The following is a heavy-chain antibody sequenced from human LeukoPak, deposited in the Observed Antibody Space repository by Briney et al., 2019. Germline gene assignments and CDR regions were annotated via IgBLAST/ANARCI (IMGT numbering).Heavy chain of an antibody. D-gene: IGHD2-2*01. V-gene: IGHV1-18*01. CDR2: ISAYNGNT. CDR3: ARGFPAAPYYYYGMDV. J-gene: IGHJ6*02. CDR1: GYTFTSYG. Sequence: ASVKVSCKASGYTFTSYGISWVRQAPGQGLEWMGWISAYNGNTNYAQKLQGRVTMTTDTSTSTAYMELRSLRSEDTAVYYCARGFPAAPYYYYGMDVWGQGTTVTVSS.